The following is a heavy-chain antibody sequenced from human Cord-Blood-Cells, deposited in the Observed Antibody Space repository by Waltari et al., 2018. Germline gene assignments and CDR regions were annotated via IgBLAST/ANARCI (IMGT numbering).Heavy chain of an antibody. CDR2: IIPIFGTA. J-gene: IGHJ6*02. Sequence: QVQLVQSGAEVKKPGSSVKVSCKASGGTFSSSAISWVRQAPGPGLEWMGGIIPIFGTANYAQKFQGRVTITADKSTSTAYMELSSLRSEDTAVYYCARAVFTRGSYRYYYYGMDVWGQGTTVTVSS. D-gene: IGHD3-16*02. V-gene: IGHV1-69*06. CDR3: ARAVFTRGSYRYYYYGMDV. CDR1: GGTFSSSA.